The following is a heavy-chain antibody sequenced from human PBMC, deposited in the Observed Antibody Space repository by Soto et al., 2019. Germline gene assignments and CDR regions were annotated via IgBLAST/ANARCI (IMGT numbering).Heavy chain of an antibody. CDR3: ARKGAAASYAHYYMDV. D-gene: IGHD6-13*01. CDR1: GGSISPYY. J-gene: IGHJ6*03. V-gene: IGHV4-59*01. CDR2: VYYSGNT. Sequence: QVQLQESGPGLVKPSETLSLTCTVSGGSISPYYWSWLRQPPGKGLEWIGYVYYSGNTNYNPSLESRVTISVDTSRNRFSLNLTSATAADTAVYYCARKGAAASYAHYYMDVWGRGTAGTVSS.